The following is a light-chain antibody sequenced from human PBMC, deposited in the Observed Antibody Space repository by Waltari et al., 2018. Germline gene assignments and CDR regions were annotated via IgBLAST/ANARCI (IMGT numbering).Light chain of an antibody. CDR1: SSDVGGYNY. CDR2: DVS. V-gene: IGLV2-14*03. J-gene: IGLJ3*02. Sequence: QSALTQAASVPGSPGQPLTIPCTGTSSDVGGYNYVSWYQQHPGKAPKLIIYDVSNRPSGVSNRFSGSKSGNTASLTISGLQAEDEADYYCNSYASSNTRVFGGGTKLTVL. CDR3: NSYASSNTRV.